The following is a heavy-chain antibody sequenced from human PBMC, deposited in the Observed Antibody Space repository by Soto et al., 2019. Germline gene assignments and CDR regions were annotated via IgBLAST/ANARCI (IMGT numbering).Heavy chain of an antibody. J-gene: IGHJ4*02. V-gene: IGHV4-39*01. CDR2: IYYSGST. D-gene: IGHD3-16*02. CDR1: GGSISSSSYY. CDR3: ARQGFDDYIWGSYRYYFDY. Sequence: SETLSLTCTVSGGSISSSSYYWGWIRQPPGKGLEWIGSIYYSGSTYYNPSLKSRVTISVDTSKNQFSLKLSSVTAADTAVYYCARQGFDDYIWGSYRYYFDYWGQGTLVTVSS.